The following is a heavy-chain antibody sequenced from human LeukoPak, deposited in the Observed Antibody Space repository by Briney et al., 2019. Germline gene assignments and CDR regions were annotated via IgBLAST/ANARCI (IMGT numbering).Heavy chain of an antibody. D-gene: IGHD1-14*01. V-gene: IGHV3-23*01. J-gene: IGHJ4*02. CDR3: ANRKPGNYFDY. Sequence: QSGGSLRLSCEASGFTFSNHAMTWVRQAPGKGLKWVSAIGGSGDSTYYAASVKGRFTISRDNSKNTLFLQMNSLRAEDTAVYYCANRKPGNYFDYWGPGTLVTVSS. CDR1: GFTFSNHA. CDR2: IGGSGDST.